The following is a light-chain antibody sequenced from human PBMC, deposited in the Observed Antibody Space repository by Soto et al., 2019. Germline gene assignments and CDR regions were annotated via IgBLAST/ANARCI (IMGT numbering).Light chain of an antibody. Sequence: QSVLTQPPSASGTPGQRVTISCSTSSSNLGDNTVNWYQQVPGAAPKLLIYSYDQRPSGVPDRFSGSKSGTSASLAISGLQSEDEADYYCAAWDASLDGYVFGTGTKADRP. CDR2: SYD. CDR3: AAWDASLDGYV. V-gene: IGLV1-44*01. CDR1: SSNLGDNT. J-gene: IGLJ1*01.